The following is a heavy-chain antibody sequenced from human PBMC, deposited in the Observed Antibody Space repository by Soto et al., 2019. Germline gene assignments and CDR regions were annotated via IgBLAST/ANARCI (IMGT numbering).Heavy chain of an antibody. Sequence: SETLTITCTAPGGTACRYYYFWCWFGQSQEKGLEWIGYISSIGSTYYNPSLKSRVSVSRDTSKNQFSLKLSSVTTTDTAVYYCARGLVIRPYYYHGMDVWGQGTTVTVSS. CDR3: ARGLVIRPYYYHGMDV. D-gene: IGHD3-9*01. CDR2: ISSIGST. CDR1: GGTACRYYYF. V-gene: IGHV4-30-4*01. J-gene: IGHJ6*02.